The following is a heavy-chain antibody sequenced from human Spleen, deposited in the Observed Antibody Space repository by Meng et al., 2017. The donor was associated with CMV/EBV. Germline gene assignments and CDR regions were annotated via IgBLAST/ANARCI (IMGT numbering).Heavy chain of an antibody. Sequence: PQPVPGLLKPSETLSLTCSVSGGPISSYYWSWIRQSAGKGLEWIGRIYTSGSTNYNPSLKSRVTMSVDTSKNQFSLKLSSVTAADTAVYYCARGLQFNWFDPWGQGTLVTVSS. D-gene: IGHD4-11*01. CDR1: GGPISSYY. CDR2: IYTSGST. J-gene: IGHJ5*02. CDR3: ARGLQFNWFDP. V-gene: IGHV4-4*07.